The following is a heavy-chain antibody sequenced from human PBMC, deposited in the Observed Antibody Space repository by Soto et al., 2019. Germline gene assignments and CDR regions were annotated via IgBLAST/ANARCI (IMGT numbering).Heavy chain of an antibody. V-gene: IGHV3-21*01. CDR3: ARDPRDYSSQGVLFDP. CDR1: GFTFSSYS. CDR2: ISSSGNYM. Sequence: GGSLRLSCASSGFTFSSYSMNWVRQAPGKGLEWVSSISSSGNYMYYADSVKGRFTISRDNAKNSLYLQMNSLRAEDTAVYYCARDPRDYSSQGVLFDPWGQGTLVTVSS. J-gene: IGHJ5*02. D-gene: IGHD6-19*01.